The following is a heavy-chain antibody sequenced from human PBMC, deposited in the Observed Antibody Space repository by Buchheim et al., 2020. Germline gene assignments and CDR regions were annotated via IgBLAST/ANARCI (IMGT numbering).Heavy chain of an antibody. J-gene: IGHJ5*02. CDR3: ARVGYCSGGSCYSFDWFDP. V-gene: IGHV4-61*02. CDR1: GGSISSGSYY. D-gene: IGHD2-15*01. CDR2: IYISGST. Sequence: QVQLQESGPGLVKPSQTLSLTCTVSGGSISSGSYYWSWIRQPAGKGLEWIGCIYISGSTSYNPSLKSRVTISVDTSKNQFSLKLSSVTAADTAVYYCARVGYCSGGSCYSFDWFDPWGQGTL.